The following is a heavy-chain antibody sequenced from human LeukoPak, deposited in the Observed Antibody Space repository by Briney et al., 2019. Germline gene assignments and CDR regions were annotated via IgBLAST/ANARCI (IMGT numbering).Heavy chain of an antibody. CDR1: GFTFSSYG. CDR2: ISYDGSNK. Sequence: PGGSLRLSCAASGFTFSSYGMHWVRQAPGKGLEWVAVISYDGSNKYYADSVKGRFTISRDNSKNTLYLQMNSLRAEDTAVYYCAKDRYGYGYRPFDYWGQGTLVTVSS. CDR3: AKDRYGYGYRPFDY. J-gene: IGHJ4*02. D-gene: IGHD5-18*01. V-gene: IGHV3-30*18.